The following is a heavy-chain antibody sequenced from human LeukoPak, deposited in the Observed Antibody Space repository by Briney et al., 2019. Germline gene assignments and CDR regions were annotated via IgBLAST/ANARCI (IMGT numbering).Heavy chain of an antibody. D-gene: IGHD3-10*01. J-gene: IGHJ5*02. CDR2: IYYSGST. V-gene: IGHV4-39*07. Sequence: SETLSLTCTVSGGSISSYYWSWIRQPPGKGLEWIGSIYYSGSTYYNPSLKSRVTISVDTSKNQFSLKLSSVTAADTAVYYCARDAYHRPKGRGHTTTGVDPWGQGTLVTVSS. CDR3: ARDAYHRPKGRGHTTTGVDP. CDR1: GGSISSYY.